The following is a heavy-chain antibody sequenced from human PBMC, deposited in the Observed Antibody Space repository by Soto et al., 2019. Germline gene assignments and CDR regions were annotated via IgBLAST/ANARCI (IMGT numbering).Heavy chain of an antibody. J-gene: IGHJ4*02. CDR1: GGSISRYY. Sequence: SETLSLTCTASGGSISRYYWSWIRQPPGKGLEWIGYIYYSGSTNYNPSLKSRVTISVDTSKNQSSLKLSSVTAADTAVYYCARRIGSGRHFDYWGQGTLVTVSS. CDR2: IYYSGST. V-gene: IGHV4-59*08. CDR3: ARRIGSGRHFDY. D-gene: IGHD6-19*01.